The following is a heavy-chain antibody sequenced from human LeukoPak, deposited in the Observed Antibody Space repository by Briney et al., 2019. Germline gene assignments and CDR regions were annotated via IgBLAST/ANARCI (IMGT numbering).Heavy chain of an antibody. CDR1: GFTVSSNY. D-gene: IGHD3-10*01. CDR2: IYKAGNT. Sequence: PGGSLRLSCAASGFTVSSNYMNWVRQAPGRGPEWVSVIYKAGNTFYADSVKGRFTMSRDNSKNTLYLQMNSLRAEDTAVYYCARAPRGVRYYYGMDVWGKGTTVTVSS. J-gene: IGHJ6*04. V-gene: IGHV3-53*01. CDR3: ARAPRGVRYYYGMDV.